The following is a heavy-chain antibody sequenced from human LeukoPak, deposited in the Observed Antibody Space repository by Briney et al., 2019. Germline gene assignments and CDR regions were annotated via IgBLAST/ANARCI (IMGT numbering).Heavy chain of an antibody. V-gene: IGHV3-30*04. J-gene: IGHJ5*02. CDR3: ARDYCGGDCYSDNWFDP. CDR1: GFTFSSYA. D-gene: IGHD2-21*02. Sequence: GGSLRPSCAASGFTFSSYAMHWVRQAPGKGLEWVAVISYDGSNKYYADSVKGRFTISRDNSKNTLYLQMNSLRAEDTAVYYCARDYCGGDCYSDNWFDPWGQGTLVTVSS. CDR2: ISYDGSNK.